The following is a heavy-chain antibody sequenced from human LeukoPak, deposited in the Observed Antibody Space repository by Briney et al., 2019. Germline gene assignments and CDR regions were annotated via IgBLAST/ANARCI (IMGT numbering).Heavy chain of an antibody. CDR1: GGSISSSSYY. V-gene: IGHV4-39*01. D-gene: IGHD6-19*01. Sequence: SETLSLTCTVSGGSISSSSYYWGWIRQPPGKGLEWIGSIYYSGSTYYNPPLKSRVTISVDTSKNQFSLKLSSVTAADTAVYYCARQRESSGWSRTPLYFDYWGQGTLVTVSS. J-gene: IGHJ4*02. CDR3: ARQRESSGWSRTPLYFDY. CDR2: IYYSGST.